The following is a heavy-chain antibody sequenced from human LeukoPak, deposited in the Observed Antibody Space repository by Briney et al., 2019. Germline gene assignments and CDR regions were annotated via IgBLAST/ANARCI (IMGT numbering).Heavy chain of an antibody. J-gene: IGHJ3*02. CDR3: ANYGDYGTYAFDI. CDR2: IHYSGST. D-gene: IGHD4-17*01. V-gene: IGHV4-30-4*01. CDR1: GGSISSGDYY. Sequence: SQTLPLTCTVSGGSISSGDYYWSWIRQPPGKGLEWIGYIHYSGSTYYNPSLKSRASISVDTSKNQFSLKLSSVTAADTAVYYCANYGDYGTYAFDIWGQGTMVTVSS.